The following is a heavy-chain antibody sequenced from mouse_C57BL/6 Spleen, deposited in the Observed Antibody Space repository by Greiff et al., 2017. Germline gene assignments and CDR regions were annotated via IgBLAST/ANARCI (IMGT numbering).Heavy chain of an antibody. CDR3: ARSFPDFDY. CDR2: INPGSGGT. V-gene: IGHV1-54*01. CDR1: GYAFTNYL. J-gene: IGHJ2*01. Sequence: QVQLQQSGAELVRPGTSVKVSCKASGYAFTNYLIEWVKQRPGQGLEWIGVINPGSGGTNYNEKFKGKATLAADKSSSTVYMQLSSLTYEDSAVYSSARSFPDFDYWGQGTTLTVSS.